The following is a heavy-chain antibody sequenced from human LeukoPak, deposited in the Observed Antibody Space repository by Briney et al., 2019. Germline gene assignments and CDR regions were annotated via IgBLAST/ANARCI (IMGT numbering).Heavy chain of an antibody. CDR1: GASVSPIGYS. CDR2: IYQSGST. Sequence: SETLSLTCGVSGASVSPIGYSWSWIRQPPGRGLEWIGYIYQSGSTSYNPSLQSRVTISIDRSKNQFSLNLSSVTAADTAVYYCARVRAVTNAFDIWGQGTMVTVSS. J-gene: IGHJ3*02. V-gene: IGHV4-30-2*01. CDR3: ARVRAVTNAFDI. D-gene: IGHD4-17*01.